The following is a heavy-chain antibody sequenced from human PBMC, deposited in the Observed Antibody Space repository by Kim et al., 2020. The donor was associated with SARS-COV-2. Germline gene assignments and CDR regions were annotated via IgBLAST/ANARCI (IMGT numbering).Heavy chain of an antibody. CDR2: INSDGSST. V-gene: IGHV3-74*01. D-gene: IGHD2-2*01. CDR1: GFTFSSYW. J-gene: IGHJ6*02. CDR3: ARVKSKYQLLFGINDYYGMDV. Sequence: GGSLRLSCAASGFTFSSYWMHWVRQAPGKGLVWVSRINSDGSSTSYADSVKGRFTISRDNAKNTLYLQMNSLRAEDTAVYYCARVKSKYQLLFGINDYYGMDVWGQGTTVTVSS.